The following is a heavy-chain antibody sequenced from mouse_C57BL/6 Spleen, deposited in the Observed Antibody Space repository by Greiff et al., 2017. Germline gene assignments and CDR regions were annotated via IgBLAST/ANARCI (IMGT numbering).Heavy chain of an antibody. CDR2: IYPGDGDT. CDR3: ARLDSSGHAWFAY. Sequence: VQLVESGAELVKPGASVKISCKASGYAFSSYWMNWVKQRPGKGLEWIGQIYPGDGDTNYNGKFKGKATLTADKSSSTAYMQLSSLTSEDSAVYFCARLDSSGHAWFAYWGQGTLVTVSA. J-gene: IGHJ3*01. V-gene: IGHV1-80*01. D-gene: IGHD3-2*02. CDR1: GYAFSSYW.